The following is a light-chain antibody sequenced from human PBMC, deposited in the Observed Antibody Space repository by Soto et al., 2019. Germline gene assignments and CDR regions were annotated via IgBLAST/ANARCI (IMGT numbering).Light chain of an antibody. V-gene: IGKV1-17*02. CDR1: QDIRND. J-gene: IGKJ1*01. CDR2: VAS. Sequence: DIQMTQSPSSLSAFVGDRVTITCRASQDIRNDLGWYQHKPGNAPKRMIYVASRLQNGVPSRFSGSGSGKEFTLTISNLQPEDFATYFCLQHNTYPRTFDQGTKVEVK. CDR3: LQHNTYPRT.